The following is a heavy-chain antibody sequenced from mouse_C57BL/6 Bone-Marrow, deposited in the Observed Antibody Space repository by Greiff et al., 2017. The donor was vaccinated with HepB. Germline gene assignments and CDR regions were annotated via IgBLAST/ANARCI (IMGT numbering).Heavy chain of an antibody. D-gene: IGHD1-1*01. Sequence: QVQLQQPGAELVKPGASVKLSCKASGYTFTSYWMQWVKQRPGQGLEWIGEIDPSDSYTNYNQKFKGKATLTVDTSSSTAYMQLSSLTSEDSAVYYCVITTVDYWGQGTTLTVSS. CDR1: GYTFTSYW. CDR3: VITTVDY. V-gene: IGHV1-50*01. CDR2: IDPSDSYT. J-gene: IGHJ2*01.